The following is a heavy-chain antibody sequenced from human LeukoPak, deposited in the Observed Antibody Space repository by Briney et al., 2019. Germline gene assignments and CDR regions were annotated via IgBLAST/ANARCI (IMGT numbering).Heavy chain of an antibody. CDR2: ISGTGGST. J-gene: IGHJ4*02. V-gene: IGHV3-23*01. Sequence: GGSLRLSCAASGFTFSNYAMNWVRQAPGKGLEWVSSISGTGGSTYYADSVKGQFTISRDNSKNTLYLQMNSLRAEDTAVYYCAKGTQLAGGFDYWGQGTLVTVSS. CDR3: AKGTQLAGGFDY. D-gene: IGHD6-6*01. CDR1: GFTFSNYA.